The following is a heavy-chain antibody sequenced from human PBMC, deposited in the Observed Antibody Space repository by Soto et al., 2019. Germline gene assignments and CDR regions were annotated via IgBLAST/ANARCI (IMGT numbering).Heavy chain of an antibody. CDR2: IRGFSPYT. Sequence: VGSLRLSCISSGFTFRTYTMNWVRQAPWKGLEWVSGIRGFSPYTFYAESVKGRFTISRDNAKNSLYLQMNSLRAEDTAVYYCARDRGYDAHDYYYNAMDVWGQGTTVTVSS. V-gene: IGHV3-21*01. D-gene: IGHD2-15*01. CDR1: GFTFRTYT. CDR3: ARDRGYDAHDYYYNAMDV. J-gene: IGHJ6*02.